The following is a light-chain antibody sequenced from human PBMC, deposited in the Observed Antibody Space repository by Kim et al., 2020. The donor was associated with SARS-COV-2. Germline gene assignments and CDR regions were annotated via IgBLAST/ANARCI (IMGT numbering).Light chain of an antibody. CDR3: QVWDSSSDHNYV. J-gene: IGLJ1*01. CDR2: YDS. V-gene: IGLV3-21*04. CDR1: NIGSKS. Sequence: PGKTARLTCGGNNIGSKSVNWYQQKPGQAPVLVIYYDSDRPSGIPERFSGSNSGNTATLTISRVEAGDEADYYCQVWDSSSDHNYVFGTGTKVTVL.